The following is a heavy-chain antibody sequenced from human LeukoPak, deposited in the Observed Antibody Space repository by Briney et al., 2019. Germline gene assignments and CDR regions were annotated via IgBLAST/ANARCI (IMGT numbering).Heavy chain of an antibody. D-gene: IGHD3-22*01. CDR2: FFYGGDS. CDR1: GGSISSNVYY. V-gene: IGHV4-39*01. Sequence: SQTLSLTCTVSGGSISSNVYYWGWIRQPPGKGLDWIGSFFYGGDSYYNPSLKSRVTISVDTSKNQFSLRLSSVTAADTAVYYCARQYYHDSSGCSLAYTYYYYYSMDVWGKGTTVTVSS. J-gene: IGHJ6*03. CDR3: ARQYYHDSSGCSLAYTYYYYYSMDV.